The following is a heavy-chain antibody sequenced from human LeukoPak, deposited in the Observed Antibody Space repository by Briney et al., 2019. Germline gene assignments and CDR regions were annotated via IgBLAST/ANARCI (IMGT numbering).Heavy chain of an antibody. J-gene: IGHJ4*02. CDR1: GGSISSGGYF. D-gene: IGHD2-15*01. V-gene: IGHV4-61*02. Sequence: SQTLSLTCTVSGGSISSGGYFWSWIRQPVGKGLEWIGRIYNAGSTNYNPSLKRRVTMSVDTSKNQFSLKLSSVTAADTAVYYCARGVVSLFDYWGQGTLVTVSS. CDR3: ARGVVSLFDY. CDR2: IYNAGST.